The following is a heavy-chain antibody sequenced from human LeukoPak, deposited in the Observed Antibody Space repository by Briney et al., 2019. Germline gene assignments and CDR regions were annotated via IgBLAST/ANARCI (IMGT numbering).Heavy chain of an antibody. CDR3: ARDDRVGHS. CDR2: ISSSSGYI. Sequence: GGSLRHSRVASGLTSSTYSMNWVRQAPGKGLEWVSSISSSSGYIYYADSVKGRFTISRDNAKNSLYLQMNSLRAEDTAVYYCARDDRVGHSWGQGTLVTVSS. CDR1: GLTSSTYS. V-gene: IGHV3-21*01. D-gene: IGHD2-2*01. J-gene: IGHJ4*02.